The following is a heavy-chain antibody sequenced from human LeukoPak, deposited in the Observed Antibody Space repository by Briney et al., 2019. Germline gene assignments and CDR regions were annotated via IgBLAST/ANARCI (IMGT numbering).Heavy chain of an antibody. J-gene: IGHJ6*03. CDR1: GGSISSYY. V-gene: IGHV4-59*01. CDR2: IYYSGST. CDR3: ARGQLAAAGYYYYYYMDV. D-gene: IGHD6-13*01. Sequence: SETLSLTCTVSGGSISSYYWSWIRQPPGKGLEWIGYIYYSGSTNYNPSHKSRVTISVDTSKNQFSLKLSSVTAADTAVYYCARGQLAAAGYYYYYYMDVWGKGTTVTVSS.